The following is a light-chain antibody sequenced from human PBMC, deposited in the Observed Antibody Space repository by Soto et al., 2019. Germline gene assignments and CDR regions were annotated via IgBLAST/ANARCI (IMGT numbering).Light chain of an antibody. J-gene: IGKJ1*01. CDR3: QQYYSAPPT. CDR2: GAS. V-gene: IGKV3-20*01. CDR1: KSVSKNY. Sequence: EIVLTQSPGTLSLSPGESATLYCRASKSVSKNYLVWYHQKPGKPPRLLIYGASRRATGIPDRFSGSGSGTDFTLTISNLQAEDVAVYYGQQYYSAPPTLGKGTKVEIK.